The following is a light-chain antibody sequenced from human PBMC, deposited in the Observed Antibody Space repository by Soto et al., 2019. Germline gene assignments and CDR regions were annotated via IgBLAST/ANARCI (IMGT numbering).Light chain of an antibody. Sequence: QSALTQPASVSGSPGQSITISCSGTSSDVGGYNYVSWYQQSPGKAPKLLIFEVTNRPSGVSNRFSGSKSANTASLTISGRQAEDAAAYYCSSYTTSSIWLFGGGTKVTVL. V-gene: IGLV2-14*01. CDR2: EVT. CDR3: SSYTTSSIWL. CDR1: SSDVGGYNY. J-gene: IGLJ3*02.